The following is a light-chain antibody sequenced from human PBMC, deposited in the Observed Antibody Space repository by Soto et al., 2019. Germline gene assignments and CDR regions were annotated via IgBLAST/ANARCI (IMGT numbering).Light chain of an antibody. Sequence: EIVMTQSPATLSVSPGERATLSCRASQSVSSNLAWYQQKPGQAPRLLIYGASTRATGIPARFSGSGSGTEFTLTLSSLQSEDFAVYYCQQYNNWFSRGTFGQGTKLEIK. CDR2: GAS. CDR3: QQYNNWFSRGT. V-gene: IGKV3-15*01. CDR1: QSVSSN. J-gene: IGKJ2*02.